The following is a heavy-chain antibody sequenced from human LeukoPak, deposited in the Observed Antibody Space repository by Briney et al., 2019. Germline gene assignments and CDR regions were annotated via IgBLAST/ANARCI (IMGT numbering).Heavy chain of an antibody. CDR3: AKAGAVVVVAAKFFDY. CDR2: IKQDGSEK. Sequence: GGSLRLSCAASGFTFSSYWMSWVRQAPGKGLEWVANIKQDGSEKYYVDSVKGRFTISRDNSKNTLYLQMNSLRAEDTAVYYCAKAGAVVVVAAKFFDYWGQGTLVTVSS. V-gene: IGHV3-7*03. CDR1: GFTFSSYW. D-gene: IGHD2-15*01. J-gene: IGHJ4*02.